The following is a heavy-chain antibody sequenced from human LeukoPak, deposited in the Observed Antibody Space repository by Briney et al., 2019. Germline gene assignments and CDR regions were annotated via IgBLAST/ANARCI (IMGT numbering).Heavy chain of an antibody. V-gene: IGHV3-23*01. CDR3: AKAIRYCSSTSCRSYYYYGMDV. CDR2: FRGSGCST. J-gene: IGHJ6*01. CDR1: GFSFSSYA. D-gene: IGHD2-2*01. Sequence: GGSLTLSCAASGFSFSSYAMSWVRQAPGKGLEWVSAFRGSGCSTNYAATVKVRYTISRDTSKTTLYLQMNSLRAEDTAVYYCAKAIRYCSSTSCRSYYYYGMDVWGQGTTVTVYS.